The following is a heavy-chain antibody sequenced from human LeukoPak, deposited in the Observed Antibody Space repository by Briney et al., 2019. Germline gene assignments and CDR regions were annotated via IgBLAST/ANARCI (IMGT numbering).Heavy chain of an antibody. CDR2: IYYSGST. J-gene: IGHJ4*02. D-gene: IGHD1-1*01. Sequence: SETLSLPCTVSGGSISSSSYYCGWIRQPPGKGLEWIGSIYYSGSTYYNPSLKSRVTISVDTSKNQSSLKLSSVPAGDTAVYYCAREREIVHLERAHDYWGQGTLVTVSS. CDR1: GGSISSSSYY. V-gene: IGHV4-39*02. CDR3: AREREIVHLERAHDY.